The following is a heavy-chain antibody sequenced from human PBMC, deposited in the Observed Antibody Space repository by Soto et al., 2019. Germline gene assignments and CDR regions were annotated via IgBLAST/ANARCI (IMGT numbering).Heavy chain of an antibody. CDR2: ISAYNGNT. CDR3: ARDSTYSSSWYSSYYYYYGMDV. V-gene: IGHV1-18*04. D-gene: IGHD6-13*01. Sequence: QVQLVQSGAEVKKPGASVKVSCKASGYTFTSYGISWVRQAPGQGLEWMGWISAYNGNTNYAQKLQGRVTMTTDTSTSPAYMELRSLRSDDTAVYYCARDSTYSSSWYSSYYYYYGMDVWGQGTTVTVSS. CDR1: GYTFTSYG. J-gene: IGHJ6*02.